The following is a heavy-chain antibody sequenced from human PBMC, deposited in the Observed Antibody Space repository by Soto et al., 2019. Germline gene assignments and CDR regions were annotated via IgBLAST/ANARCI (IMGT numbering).Heavy chain of an antibody. V-gene: IGHV3-23*01. CDR1: GFTFSSYA. CDR2: ISGSGGST. CDR3: ANGLDIVLAPPLN. J-gene: IGHJ4*02. Sequence: EVQLLESGGGLVQPGGSLRLSCAASGFTFSSYAISWVRQAPGKGLEWVSAISGSGGSTHYADSVKGRFTISRDNSKNTLYLQMYSLRAEDTAVYYCANGLDIVLAPPLNWGQGTLVTVSS. D-gene: IGHD2-8*01.